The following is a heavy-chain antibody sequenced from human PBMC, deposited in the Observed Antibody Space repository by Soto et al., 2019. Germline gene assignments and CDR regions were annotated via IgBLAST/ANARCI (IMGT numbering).Heavy chain of an antibody. Sequence: EVQLLESGGGLVQPGGSLRLSCAASGFTFSSYAMNWVRQAPGKGLEWVSTISGSGGGTYYADSVKGRFTVSRDDSKNTLYLQMHRLRAADTSIYYCVKVGWDTMTTVTKGYFQHWGQGNRVTVSS. CDR3: VKVGWDTMTTVTKGYFQH. V-gene: IGHV3-23*01. D-gene: IGHD4-17*01. CDR1: GFTFSSYA. J-gene: IGHJ1*01. CDR2: ISGSGGGT.